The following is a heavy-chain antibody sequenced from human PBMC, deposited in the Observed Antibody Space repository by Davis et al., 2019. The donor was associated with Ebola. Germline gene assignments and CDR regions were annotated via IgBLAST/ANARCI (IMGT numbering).Heavy chain of an antibody. Sequence: SETLSLTCNVSGGSFRRNYWSWIRQPPGKGLEWIGYIYNSVSANYNPSLKSRVTISVDTSKNQFSLKLNYVTAADTAVYYCTRGWGMDVWGQGATVTVSS. CDR2: IYNSVSA. CDR1: GGSFRRNY. D-gene: IGHD6-13*01. CDR3: TRGWGMDV. J-gene: IGHJ6*02. V-gene: IGHV4-59*12.